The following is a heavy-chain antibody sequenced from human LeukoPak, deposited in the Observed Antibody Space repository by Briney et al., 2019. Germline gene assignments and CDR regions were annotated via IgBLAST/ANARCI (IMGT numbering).Heavy chain of an antibody. CDR1: GFTFSDHY. Sequence: GGSLRLSCAASGFTFSDHYMDWVRQAPGKGLEWVSSISSSSSYIYYADSVKGRFTISRDNAKNSLYLQMSSLRAEDTAVYYCARDGGSNWNHGFDYWGQGTLVTVSS. CDR3: ARDGGSNWNHGFDY. CDR2: ISSSSSYI. J-gene: IGHJ4*02. V-gene: IGHV3-21*01. D-gene: IGHD1-14*01.